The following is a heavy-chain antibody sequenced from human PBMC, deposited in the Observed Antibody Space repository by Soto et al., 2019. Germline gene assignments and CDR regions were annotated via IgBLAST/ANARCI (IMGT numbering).Heavy chain of an antibody. CDR1: GASITSRGSY. Sequence: QVQLQESGPGLVKPSQTLSLTCSVPGASITSRGSYWTWIRQPPGKGLEWIGHISYSGNTFYNSSLQSRLTISVDTSKNQFSLKMTSVTAADTAVYFCARETMWPSGRYYYYHMDVWGQGTTVPVSS. CDR3: ARETMWPSGRYYYYHMDV. CDR2: ISYSGNT. J-gene: IGHJ6*02. V-gene: IGHV4-30-4*01. D-gene: IGHD3-10*01.